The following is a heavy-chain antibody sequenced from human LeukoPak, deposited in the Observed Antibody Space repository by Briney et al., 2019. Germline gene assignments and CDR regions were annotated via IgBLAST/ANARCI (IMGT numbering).Heavy chain of an antibody. CDR1: GYTFTSYA. J-gene: IGHJ4*02. Sequence: ASVKVSCKASGYTFTSYAMNWVRQAPGQGLEWMGWINTNTGNPTYAQGLTGRFVFSLDTSVSTAYLQISSLKAEDTAVYYCATKVSGTYSALDYWGQGTLVTVSS. D-gene: IGHD1-26*01. CDR2: INTNTGNP. CDR3: ATKVSGTYSALDY. V-gene: IGHV7-4-1*02.